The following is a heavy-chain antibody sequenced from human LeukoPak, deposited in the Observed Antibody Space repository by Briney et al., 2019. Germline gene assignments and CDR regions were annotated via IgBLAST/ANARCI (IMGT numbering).Heavy chain of an antibody. CDR1: GFTFSSYG. CDR3: ARENDYALDY. CDR2: IRYVGSDK. J-gene: IGHJ4*02. Sequence: GGSLRLSCAASGFTFSSYGMHWVRQAPGKGLEWVAVIRYVGSDKYYADSVKGRITISRDNSQNTMYLQMNSLRVEDTAVYYCARENDYALDYWGQGTLVTVSS. D-gene: IGHD4-17*01. V-gene: IGHV3-30*12.